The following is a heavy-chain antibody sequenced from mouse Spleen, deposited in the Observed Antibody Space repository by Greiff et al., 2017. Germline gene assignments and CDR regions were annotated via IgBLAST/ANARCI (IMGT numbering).Heavy chain of an antibody. J-gene: IGHJ4*01. V-gene: IGHV7-3*01. CDR3: ARSYDTYAMDY. CDR2: IRNKANGYTT. D-gene: IGHD2-3*01. CDR1: GFTFTDYY. Sequence: EVQLVESGGGLVQPGGSLSLSCAASGFTFTDYYMSWVRQPPGKALEWLGFIRNKANGYTTEYSASVKGRFTISRDNSQSILYLQMNALRAEDSATYYCARSYDTYAMDYWGQGTSVTVSS.